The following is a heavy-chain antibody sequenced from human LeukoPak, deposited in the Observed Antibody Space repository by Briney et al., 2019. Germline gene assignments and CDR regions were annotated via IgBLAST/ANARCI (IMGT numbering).Heavy chain of an antibody. D-gene: IGHD5-12*01. CDR1: GFTFSSYV. J-gene: IGHJ4*02. CDR3: AEDRRYSGYDLFGGIDY. CDR2: ISGSGGST. V-gene: IGHV3-23*01. Sequence: PGGSLRLSCAASGFTFSSYVMNWVRQAPGKGLEWVLGISGSGGSTYYADSVKGRFTISRDNSKNTLYLQMDSLRAEDTAVYYCAEDRRYSGYDLFGGIDYWGQGTLVTVSS.